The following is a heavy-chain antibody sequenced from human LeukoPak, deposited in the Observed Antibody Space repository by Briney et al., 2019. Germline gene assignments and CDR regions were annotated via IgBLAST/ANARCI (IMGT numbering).Heavy chain of an antibody. D-gene: IGHD1-14*01. CDR1: GGSVSSGTFY. CDR3: ARDHAEGWFDP. V-gene: IGHV4-61*01. J-gene: IGHJ5*02. CDR2: IYYTGIT. Sequence: PSETLSLTCIVSGGSVSSGTFYWSWIRQSPGKGLEWIGYIYYTGITNYNPSLKSRVTISVDTSKNQFSLNLSSVTAADTAVYYCARDHAEGWFDPWGQGTLVTVPS.